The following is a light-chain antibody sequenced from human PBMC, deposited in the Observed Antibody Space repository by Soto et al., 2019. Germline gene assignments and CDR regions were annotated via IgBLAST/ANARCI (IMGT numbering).Light chain of an antibody. Sequence: QSVLTQPPSASGPPGQRATISCCGSNSNIGSDIVNCYQLLPGAAPEVLINTTNQRPSGVPERFSGSKSGTSASLAISGLQSEDEANSSCATWDGGLSGPFVFGTGTKVTVL. CDR3: ATWDGGLSGPFV. CDR2: TTN. V-gene: IGLV1-44*01. CDR1: NSNIGSDI. J-gene: IGLJ1*01.